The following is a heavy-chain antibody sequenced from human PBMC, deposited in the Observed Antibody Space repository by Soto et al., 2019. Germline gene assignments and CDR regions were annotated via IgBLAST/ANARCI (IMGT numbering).Heavy chain of an antibody. CDR3: ARDGGRHSGGIDY. CDR1: GGTFSSYS. CDR2: IIPIFGTA. Sequence: QVQLVQSGAEVKKPGSSVKVSCKASGGTFSSYSINWVRQAPGQGLEWMGEIIPIFGTANYAQKFQGRVTITGDESTSTAYMEMSRLRSEDTAVYYCARDGGRHSGGIDYWGQGTLVTVSS. V-gene: IGHV1-69*01. D-gene: IGHD1-26*01. J-gene: IGHJ4*02.